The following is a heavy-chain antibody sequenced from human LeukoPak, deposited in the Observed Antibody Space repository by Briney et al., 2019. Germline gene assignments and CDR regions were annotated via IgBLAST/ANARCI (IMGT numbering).Heavy chain of an antibody. D-gene: IGHD6-13*01. Sequence: GGSLRLSCAASGFTFSSYAMHWVRQAPGKGLEWVAVISYDGSNKYYADSVKGRFTISRDNSKNTLYLQMNSLRAEDTAVYYWARDELSSTLFYYWGQGTLVTVSS. CDR3: ARDELSSTLFYY. CDR2: ISYDGSNK. J-gene: IGHJ4*02. V-gene: IGHV3-30-3*01. CDR1: GFTFSSYA.